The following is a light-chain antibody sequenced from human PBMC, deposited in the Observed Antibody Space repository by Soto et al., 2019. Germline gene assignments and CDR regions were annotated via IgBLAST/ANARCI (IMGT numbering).Light chain of an antibody. CDR1: SSDVGGYNY. V-gene: IGLV2-14*01. Sequence: QSVLTQPASVSGSPGQSITISCTGTSSDVGGYNYVSWYQRHPGKAPKLMIFEVSNRPSGVSNRFSGSKSGNTASLTISGLQAEDEADYYCSSSTSSSTLYVFGTGTKVTVL. CDR2: EVS. CDR3: SSSTSSSTLYV. J-gene: IGLJ1*01.